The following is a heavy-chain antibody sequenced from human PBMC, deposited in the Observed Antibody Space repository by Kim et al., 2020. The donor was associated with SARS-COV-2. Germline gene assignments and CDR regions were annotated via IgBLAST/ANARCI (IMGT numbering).Heavy chain of an antibody. V-gene: IGHV4-30-4*01. CDR1: GGSISSGDYY. CDR3: ARVLAYYGSGSPFDP. D-gene: IGHD3-10*01. Sequence: SETLSLTCTVSGGSISSGDYYWSWIRQPPGKGLEWIAYIYYSGRTYYNPSLKSRVTISVDTSKNQFSLKLSSETAADTAVYYCARVLAYYGSGSPFDPWGQGTLVTVSS. J-gene: IGHJ5*02. CDR2: IYYSGRT.